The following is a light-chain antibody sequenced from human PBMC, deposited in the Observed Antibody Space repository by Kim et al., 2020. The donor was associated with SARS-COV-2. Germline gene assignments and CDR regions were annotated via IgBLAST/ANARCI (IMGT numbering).Light chain of an antibody. CDR1: NSNIGSNY. V-gene: IGLV1-47*01. CDR3: ATWDDSLRGGV. Sequence: QSVLTQPPSASGTPGQTVSISCSGSNSNIGSNYVYWYQQVPGSAPKLLVYRNTERPSGVPDRFSGSKSGTSASLAISGLRTGDEADYYCATWDDSLRGGVFGGGTQLTVL. J-gene: IGLJ2*01. CDR2: RNT.